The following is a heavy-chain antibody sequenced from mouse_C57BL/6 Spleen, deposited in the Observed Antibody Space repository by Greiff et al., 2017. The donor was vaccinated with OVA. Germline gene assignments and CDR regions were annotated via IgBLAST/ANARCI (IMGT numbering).Heavy chain of an antibody. CDR1: GYTFTDYE. J-gene: IGHJ2*01. CDR2: IDPETGGT. Sequence: QVQLQQSWAELVRPGASVTLSCKASGYTFTDYEMHWVKQTPVHGLEWIGAIDPETGGTAYNQKFKGKAILTADKSSSTAYMELRSLTSEDSAVYYCTREVGYWGQGTTLTVSS. V-gene: IGHV1-15*01. CDR3: TREVGY.